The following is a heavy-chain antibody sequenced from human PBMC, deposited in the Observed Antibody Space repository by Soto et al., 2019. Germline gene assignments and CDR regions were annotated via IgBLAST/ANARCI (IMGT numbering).Heavy chain of an antibody. Sequence: QVQLVQSGAEVKKPGSSVKVSCKASGGTFSSYAISWVRQAPGQGLEWMGGIIPIFGTANYAQKFQGRVTTTADESTSTAYMKLSSLRSEDTAVYYCARATSMRKGSGSYIDYWGHGTLVTVSS. J-gene: IGHJ4*01. D-gene: IGHD3-10*01. V-gene: IGHV1-69*01. CDR1: GGTFSSYA. CDR3: ARATSMRKGSGSYIDY. CDR2: IIPIFGTA.